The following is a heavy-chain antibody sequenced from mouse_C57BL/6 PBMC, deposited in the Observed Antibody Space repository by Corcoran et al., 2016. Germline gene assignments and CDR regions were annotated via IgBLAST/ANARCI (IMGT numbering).Heavy chain of an antibody. CDR2: IDPKSGGT. CDR3: AREGVYSNSVGGFAY. Sequence: QVQLQQPGAELVKPGASVKLSCKASGYTFTSYWMHWVKQRPGRGLEWIGRIDPKSGGTKYNEKFKSKATLPVDKPSSTAYMELSSLTSEDSAVYYGAREGVYSNSVGGFAYWGQGTLVTVSA. D-gene: IGHD2-5*01. J-gene: IGHJ3*01. CDR1: GYTFTSYW. V-gene: IGHV1-72*01.